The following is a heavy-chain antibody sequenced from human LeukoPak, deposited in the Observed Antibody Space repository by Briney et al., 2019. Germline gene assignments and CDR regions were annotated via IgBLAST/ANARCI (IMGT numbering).Heavy chain of an antibody. Sequence: SETLSLTCATSGVTFSSYPMFWVWIRPPPGKGLEWIGSIYYSGSTYYNPSLKSRVTISVDTSKNQFSLKLSSVTAADTAVYYCARESSGYDPCYYYGMDVWGQGTTVTVSS. CDR1: GVTFSSYPMF. CDR3: ARESSGYDPCYYYGMDV. V-gene: IGHV4-39*07. D-gene: IGHD5-12*01. CDR2: IYYSGST. J-gene: IGHJ6*02.